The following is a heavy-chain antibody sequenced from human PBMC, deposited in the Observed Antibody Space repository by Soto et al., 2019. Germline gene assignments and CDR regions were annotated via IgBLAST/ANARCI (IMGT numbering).Heavy chain of an antibody. D-gene: IGHD1-26*01. V-gene: IGHV3-30*18. J-gene: IGHJ4*02. CDR3: AKDGDSGSYCYFDY. CDR2: ISFDGSNK. CDR1: GFTFSSYG. Sequence: ESGGGVVQPGGSLRLSCAASGFTFSSYGMHWVRQPPGKGLEWVALISFDGSNKYYADSVKGRFTISRDNSKNTLYLQMNSLRAEDTAVYYCAKDGDSGSYCYFDYWGQGTLVTDSS.